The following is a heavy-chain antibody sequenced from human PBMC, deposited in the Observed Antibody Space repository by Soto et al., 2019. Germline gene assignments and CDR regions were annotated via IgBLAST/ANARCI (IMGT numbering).Heavy chain of an antibody. CDR1: GYSLSEFS. J-gene: IGHJ6*02. CDR2: FDPEDSKM. CDR3: VRVIRQGGTWYNSHCMDV. D-gene: IGHD1-1*01. V-gene: IGHV1-24*01. Sequence: QVHLAQSGAEVKKPGASVRVSCKVTGYSLSEFSMHWVRQAPGKGLEWMGDFDPEDSKMTSAQKFQGRPTLTEDTSAETADMELRSLRSEDTAVYYCVRVIRQGGTWYNSHCMDVWGQGTPVTVSS.